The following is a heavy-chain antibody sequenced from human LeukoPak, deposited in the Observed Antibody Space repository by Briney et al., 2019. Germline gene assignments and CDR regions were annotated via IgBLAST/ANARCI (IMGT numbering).Heavy chain of an antibody. V-gene: IGHV4-59*01. J-gene: IGHJ5*02. CDR1: GGSISSYY. CDR3: AREVLGSGGAWFDP. CDR2: IYYSGST. Sequence: PSETLSLTCTVSGGSISSYYWSWIRQPPGKGLEWIGYIYYSGSTNYNPSLKSRVTISVDTSKNQFSLKLSSVTAADTAVYYCAREVLGSGGAWFDPWGQGTLVTVSS. D-gene: IGHD3-16*01.